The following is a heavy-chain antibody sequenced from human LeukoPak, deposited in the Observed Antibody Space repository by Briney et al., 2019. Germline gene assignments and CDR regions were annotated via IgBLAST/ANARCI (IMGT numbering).Heavy chain of an antibody. Sequence: SETLSLTCTVSGGSISSGSYYWSWIRQPAGKGLERIGRIYTSGSTNYTPSLRSRVTISVDTSKNQFSLKLSSVTAADTAVYFCARSGGLWLLTYYFDYWGQGTLVTVSS. J-gene: IGHJ4*02. V-gene: IGHV4-61*02. CDR1: GGSISSGSYY. D-gene: IGHD3-22*01. CDR3: ARSGGLWLLTYYFDY. CDR2: IYTSGST.